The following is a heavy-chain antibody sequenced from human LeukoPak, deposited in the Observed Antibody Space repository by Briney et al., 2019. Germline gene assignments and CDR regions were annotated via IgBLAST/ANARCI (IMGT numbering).Heavy chain of an antibody. D-gene: IGHD1-14*01. J-gene: IGHJ4*02. V-gene: IGHV4-39*07. CDR1: DGSVGSRSSY. CDR3: ARRFTGENYFDS. Sequence: SETLSLTCAVSDGSVGSRSSYWAWIRQSPGNGLEWIGIISVNGLTYYNPSLRSRVAMSVDTSKGQFSLKVNSVTAADTAVYFCARRFTGENYFDSWGQGILVAVSS. CDR2: ISVNGLT.